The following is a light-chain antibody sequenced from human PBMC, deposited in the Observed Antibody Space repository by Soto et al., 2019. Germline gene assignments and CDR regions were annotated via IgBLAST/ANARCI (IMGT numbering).Light chain of an antibody. Sequence: EIVLTQSPATLSLSPGERVTLSCRASQTVRSSLAWYQQKPGQAPRLIIYEASNRATGIPARFSGSGSGTDFTLTISSLEHEDFAVYYCQQHIGWPLTFGGGTKVEI. V-gene: IGKV3-11*01. J-gene: IGKJ4*01. CDR1: QTVRSS. CDR2: EAS. CDR3: QQHIGWPLT.